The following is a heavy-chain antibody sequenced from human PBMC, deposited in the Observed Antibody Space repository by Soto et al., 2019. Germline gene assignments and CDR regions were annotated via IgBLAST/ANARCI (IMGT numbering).Heavy chain of an antibody. Sequence: GSLRLSCAASVFTFRSYWMHWVRQAPGKGLVWVSRINPDGSATNYADSVKGRFTISRGNAKNTLYLQMNSLRAEDTAVFYCGRGGSDSPMAPGYWGQGTLVTVSS. CDR2: INPDGSAT. D-gene: IGHD5-18*01. J-gene: IGHJ4*02. CDR3: GRGGSDSPMAPGY. CDR1: VFTFRSYW. V-gene: IGHV3-74*01.